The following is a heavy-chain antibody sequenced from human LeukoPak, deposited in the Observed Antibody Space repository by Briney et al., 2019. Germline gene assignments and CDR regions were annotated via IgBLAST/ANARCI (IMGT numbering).Heavy chain of an antibody. CDR1: GGTFSSYA. D-gene: IGHD3-10*01. CDR2: IIPIFGTA. V-gene: IGHV1-69*05. J-gene: IGHJ4*02. Sequence: ASVKVSCKASGGTFSSYAISWVRQAPGQGLEWMGRIIPIFGTANYAQKFQGRVTITTDESTSTAYMELSSLRSGDTAVYYCAIGTTMVRGVIWGQGTLVTVSS. CDR3: AIGTTMVRGVI.